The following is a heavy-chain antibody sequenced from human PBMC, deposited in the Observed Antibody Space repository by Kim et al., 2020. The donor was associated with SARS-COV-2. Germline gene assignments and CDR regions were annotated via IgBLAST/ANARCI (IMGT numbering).Heavy chain of an antibody. J-gene: IGHJ4*02. Sequence: GGSLRLSCAASGFTVSSNYMSWVRQAPGKGLEWVSVIYSGGSTYYADSVKGRFTISRHNSKNTLYLQMNSLRAEDTAVYYCARMVRGAEYYFDYWGQGTLVTASS. CDR2: IYSGGST. V-gene: IGHV3-53*04. D-gene: IGHD3-10*01. CDR1: GFTVSSNY. CDR3: ARMVRGAEYYFDY.